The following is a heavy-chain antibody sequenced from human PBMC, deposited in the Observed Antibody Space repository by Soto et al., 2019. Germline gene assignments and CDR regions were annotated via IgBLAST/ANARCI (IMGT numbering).Heavy chain of an antibody. CDR1: GGSISSSSYY. Sequence: SETLSLTCTVSGGSISSSSYYWGWIRQPPGKGLEWIGSIYYSGSTYYNPSLKSRVTISVDTSKNQFSLKLSSVTAADTAVYYCARGRAAGTPYGYYYGMDVWGQGTTVTVSS. CDR2: IYYSGST. D-gene: IGHD6-13*01. V-gene: IGHV4-39*01. J-gene: IGHJ6*02. CDR3: ARGRAAGTPYGYYYGMDV.